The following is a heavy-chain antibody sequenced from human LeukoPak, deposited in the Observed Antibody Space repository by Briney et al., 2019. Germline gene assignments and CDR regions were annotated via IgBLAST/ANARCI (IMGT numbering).Heavy chain of an antibody. D-gene: IGHD3-9*01. CDR1: GASISSSTYY. V-gene: IGHV4-39*01. J-gene: IGHJ4*02. Sequence: SETLSLTCTVSGASISSSTYYWAWIRQPPGKSLEWIGSIYSSGLTYYHPSLKSRLTISSDTSNNQFSLRLSSVTAADTAVYYCARWVDLTVYWGQGTLVTVSS. CDR3: ARWVDLTVY. CDR2: IYSSGLT.